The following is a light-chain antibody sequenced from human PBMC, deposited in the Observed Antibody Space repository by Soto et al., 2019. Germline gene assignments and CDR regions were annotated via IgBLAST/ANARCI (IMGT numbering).Light chain of an antibody. CDR2: GNN. CDR1: SSNIGAGYD. CDR3: SSYAGRSNV. Sequence: QSVLTQPPSVSGAPGQTITISCTGSSSNIGAGYDVHWYQQLPGRAPKLLIYGNNNRPSGVHDRFSGSKSGTSVSLTVSGLQAEDEADYYCSSYAGRSNVFGTGTKVTVL. V-gene: IGLV1-40*01. J-gene: IGLJ1*01.